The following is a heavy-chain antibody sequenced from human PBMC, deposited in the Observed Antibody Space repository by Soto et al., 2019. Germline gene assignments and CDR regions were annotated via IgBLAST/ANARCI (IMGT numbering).Heavy chain of an antibody. CDR2: IIPLFGTA. D-gene: IGHD3-22*01. CDR1: GGTFSTYA. CDR3: ARGVHYDSSGYYYFY. Sequence: SVKVSCKASGGTFSTYAIDWVRQAPGQGLEWMGGIIPLFGTAKYAQNFQGRITITADESTNAAYMELRSLRSQDTAVYYCARGVHYDSSGYYYFYWGQGTLVTVSS. J-gene: IGHJ4*02. V-gene: IGHV1-69*13.